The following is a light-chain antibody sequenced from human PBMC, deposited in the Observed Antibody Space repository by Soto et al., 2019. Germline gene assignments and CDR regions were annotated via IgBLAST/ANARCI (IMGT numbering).Light chain of an antibody. CDR2: GTS. J-gene: IGKJ4*01. CDR1: QTVSGN. CDR3: QQYNKWPLT. Sequence: EIVMTQSPATLSVSPGERATLSCRASQTVSGNLAWYQQKRGQAPRLLIYGTSTRATGISARFSGSGSGTEFALTISSLQSEDFAVYYCQQYNKWPLTFGGGTKVEI. V-gene: IGKV3-15*01.